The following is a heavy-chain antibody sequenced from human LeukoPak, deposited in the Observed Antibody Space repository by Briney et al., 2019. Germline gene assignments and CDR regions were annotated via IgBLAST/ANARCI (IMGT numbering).Heavy chain of an antibody. V-gene: IGHV3-66*01. CDR1: GFTFDDYG. CDR2: IYSGGST. J-gene: IGHJ3*02. D-gene: IGHD4-23*01. Sequence: PGGSLRLSCAASGFTFDDYGMSWVRQAPGKGLEWVSVIYSGGSTYYADSVKGRFTISRDNSKNTLYLQMNSLRAEDTAVYYCASSGYSGDAFDIWGQGTMVTVSS. CDR3: ASSGYSGDAFDI.